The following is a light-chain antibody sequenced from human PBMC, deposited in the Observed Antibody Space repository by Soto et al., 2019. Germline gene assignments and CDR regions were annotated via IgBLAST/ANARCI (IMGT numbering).Light chain of an antibody. CDR2: KAS. CDR3: QQYNSDSWA. Sequence: DIQMTQSPSTLSASVGDRVTITCRASQSFSNWLAWYQQKPGKAPKLLIYKASSLDSGVPSRFSGSGSGTEFTLTISSLQPDDFATYYCQQYNSDSWAFGQGTKVEIK. CDR1: QSFSNW. J-gene: IGKJ1*01. V-gene: IGKV1-5*03.